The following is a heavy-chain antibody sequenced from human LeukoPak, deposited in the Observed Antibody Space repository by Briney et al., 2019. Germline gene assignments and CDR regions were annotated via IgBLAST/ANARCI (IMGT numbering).Heavy chain of an antibody. CDR1: GFTFSSYA. CDR3: ARAGTVTTIPPNY. Sequence: PGGSLRLSCAASGFTFSSYAMHWVRQATGKGLECVSAISSNGGSTYYANSVKGRFTISRDNSKNTLYLQMGSLRAEDMAVYYCARAGTVTTIPPNYWGQGTLVTVSS. D-gene: IGHD4-17*01. J-gene: IGHJ4*02. V-gene: IGHV3-64*01. CDR2: ISSNGGST.